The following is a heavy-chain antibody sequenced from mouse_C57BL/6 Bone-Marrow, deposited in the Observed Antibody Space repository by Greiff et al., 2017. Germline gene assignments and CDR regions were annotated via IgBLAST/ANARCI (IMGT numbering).Heavy chain of an antibody. CDR3: ARQGYDYDVGWFAY. D-gene: IGHD2-4*01. V-gene: IGHV5-12*01. Sequence: EVQRVESGGGLVQPGGSLKLSCAASGFTFSDYYMYWVRQTPEKRLEWVAYISNGGGSTYYPDTVKGRFTISRDNAKNTLYLQMSRLKSEDTAMYYCARQGYDYDVGWFAYWGQGTLVTVSA. CDR2: ISNGGGST. J-gene: IGHJ3*01. CDR1: GFTFSDYY.